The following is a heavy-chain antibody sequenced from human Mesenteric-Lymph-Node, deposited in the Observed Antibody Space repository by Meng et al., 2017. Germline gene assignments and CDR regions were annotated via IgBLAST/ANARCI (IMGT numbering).Heavy chain of an antibody. V-gene: IGHV1-18*01. D-gene: IGHD3-10*01. J-gene: IGHJ3*01. CDR1: GGTFSSYT. Sequence: ASVKVSCKASGGTFSSYTITWVRQAPGQGLEWMGWVSAYNARTSYAQKFQGRVTMTIDTSTSTSYMELAGLRSDDTALYYCSRDREGYYGDSSDVWGQGTMVTVSS. CDR3: SRDREGYYGDSSDV. CDR2: VSAYNART.